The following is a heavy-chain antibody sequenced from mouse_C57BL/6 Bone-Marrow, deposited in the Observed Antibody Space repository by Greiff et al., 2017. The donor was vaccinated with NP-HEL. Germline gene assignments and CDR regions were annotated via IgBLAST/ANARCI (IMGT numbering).Heavy chain of an antibody. CDR1: GFNITDYY. J-gene: IGHJ2*01. Sequence: EVQLQQSGAELVKPGASVTLSCTASGFNITDYYMHWVKQRPEQGLEWIGRIDPEDGETQYAPKFQGKATITAAPSSTTAYLPLSCLTSEDTAGYYCASPYYGSSVDYWGQGTTLTVSS. CDR3: ASPYYGSSVDY. D-gene: IGHD1-1*01. V-gene: IGHV14-2*01. CDR2: IDPEDGET.